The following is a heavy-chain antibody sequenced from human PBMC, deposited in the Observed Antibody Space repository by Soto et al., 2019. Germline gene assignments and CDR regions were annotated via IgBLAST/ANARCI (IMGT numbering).Heavy chain of an antibody. CDR1: GYTFTRSG. Sequence: ASVKVSCKASGYTFTRSGISWVRQAPGQGLEWMGWISTYNGDTNYAQTFQGRVTMTTDTSTSTVHMEVRSLRSDDTAVYYCARGGVAPYYYYGMDVWGQGTPVTV. D-gene: IGHD5-12*01. V-gene: IGHV1-18*01. CDR3: ARGGVAPYYYYGMDV. CDR2: ISTYNGDT. J-gene: IGHJ6*02.